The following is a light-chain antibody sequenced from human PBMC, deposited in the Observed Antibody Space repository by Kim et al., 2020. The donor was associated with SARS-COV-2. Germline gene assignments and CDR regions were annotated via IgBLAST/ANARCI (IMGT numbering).Light chain of an antibody. CDR3: AAWDESLNGWV. CDR2: SNN. V-gene: IGLV1-44*01. J-gene: IGLJ3*02. Sequence: ELTQPPSASGTPGQRVTISCSGSSSNIGSNTVNWYQQLPGTAPKLLIYSNNQRPSGVPDRFSGSKSGTSASLAISGLQSEDAADYYCAAWDESLNGWVFGGGTQLTVL. CDR1: SSNIGSNT.